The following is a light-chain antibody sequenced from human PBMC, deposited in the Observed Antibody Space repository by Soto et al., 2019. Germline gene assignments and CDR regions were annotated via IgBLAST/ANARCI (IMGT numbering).Light chain of an antibody. V-gene: IGKV3-20*01. CDR2: GAS. CDR1: QSVSSSH. Sequence: VLTQSPGTLSLSPGERATLSCRASQSVSSSHVAWYQQKLGQAPRLLIYGASSRATGIPERFSGSSSGGELSLPTTRREQEDVAAYYCQQHNHSPPTDTFGGGTKVEIK. CDR3: QQHNHSPPTDT. J-gene: IGKJ4*01.